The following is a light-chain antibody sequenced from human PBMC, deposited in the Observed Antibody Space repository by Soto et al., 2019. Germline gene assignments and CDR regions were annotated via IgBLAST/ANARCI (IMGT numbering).Light chain of an antibody. CDR3: QLYGNSLLYT. CDR2: GAS. CDR1: QSVSARY. V-gene: IGKV3-20*01. J-gene: IGKJ2*01. Sequence: IVLTQSPGTLSLSPGQRVTLFCRASQSVSARYLAWYQQRSGQAPRLLIYGASKRATGIPERFSGSVSGTDFTVTISRLEPEDFAVYYCQLYGNSLLYTLGQGTKLDI.